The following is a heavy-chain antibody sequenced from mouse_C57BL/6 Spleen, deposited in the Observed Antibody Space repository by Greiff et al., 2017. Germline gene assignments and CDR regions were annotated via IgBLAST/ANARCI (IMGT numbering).Heavy chain of an antibody. J-gene: IGHJ4*01. CDR2: IRNKANNPAT. D-gene: IGHD2-2*01. V-gene: IGHV6-6*01. CDR3: TGGYDEGPYCAMDY. CDR1: GFTFSDAW. Sequence: DVKLVESGGGLVQPGGSMKLSCAASGFTFSDAWMDWVRQSPEKGLEWVAEIRNKANNPATYYAESVKGRFTNSRDDSKSSVYLQMNSLRAEDTGIYYCTGGYDEGPYCAMDYWGQGTSVTVSS.